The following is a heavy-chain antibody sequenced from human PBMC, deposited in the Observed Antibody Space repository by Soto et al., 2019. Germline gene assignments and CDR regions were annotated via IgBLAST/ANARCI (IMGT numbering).Heavy chain of an antibody. Sequence: TGGSLRLSCAASGFTFSGYAMSWVRQAPGKGLEWVSAVSGSGDRTFYADSVKGRFTISRDNSKNTLYLQMNNLKAEDTAVYYCAKDPDATLQWTGTTFDHWGQGILVTVSS. CDR1: GFTFSGYA. CDR3: AKDPDATLQWTGTTFDH. V-gene: IGHV3-23*01. D-gene: IGHD1-1*01. J-gene: IGHJ4*02. CDR2: VSGSGDRT.